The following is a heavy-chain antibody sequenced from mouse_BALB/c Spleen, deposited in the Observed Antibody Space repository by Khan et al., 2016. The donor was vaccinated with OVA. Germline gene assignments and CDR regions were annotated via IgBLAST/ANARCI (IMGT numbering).Heavy chain of an antibody. Sequence: EVQLQESGPGLVKPSQSLSLTCTVTGYSITSDYAWNWIRQFPGNKLEWMGYISYSGSTSYNPSLKSRISITRETSKNRFFLQLNSVTTEDTATYYCARRGDGYYGAMDYWGQGTSVTVSS. CDR3: ARRGDGYYGAMDY. J-gene: IGHJ4*01. CDR2: ISYSGST. CDR1: GYSITSDYA. D-gene: IGHD2-3*01. V-gene: IGHV3-2*02.